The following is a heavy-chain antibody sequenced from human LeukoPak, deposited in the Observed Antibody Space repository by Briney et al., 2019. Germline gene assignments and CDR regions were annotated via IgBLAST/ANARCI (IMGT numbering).Heavy chain of an antibody. CDR2: IYTGGST. J-gene: IGHJ4*02. CDR3: ARDIYYGSAS. Sequence: SETLSLTCTVSGYSISSGYYWGWIRQPAGKGLEWIGRIYTGGSTNYNPSLKSRVTISVDTSKNQFSLKLNSVTAADTAVYYCARDIYYGSASWGQGTLVTVSS. D-gene: IGHD3-10*01. V-gene: IGHV4-61*02. CDR1: GYSISSGYY.